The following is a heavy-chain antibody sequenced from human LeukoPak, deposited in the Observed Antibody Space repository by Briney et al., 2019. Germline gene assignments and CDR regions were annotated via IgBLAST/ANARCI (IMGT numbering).Heavy chain of an antibody. CDR1: GFTFDDCT. CDR3: AKGLVGTTTFMDY. J-gene: IGHJ4*02. CDR2: ISWNSGSI. Sequence: GRSLRLSCAASGFTFDDCTMHWVRQAPGKGLEWVSSISWNSGSIAYADSVKGRFTISRDNAKNSLFLQMSSLRAEDTALYYCAKGLVGTTTFMDYWGQRTLVTVSS. D-gene: IGHD1-26*01. V-gene: IGHV3-9*01.